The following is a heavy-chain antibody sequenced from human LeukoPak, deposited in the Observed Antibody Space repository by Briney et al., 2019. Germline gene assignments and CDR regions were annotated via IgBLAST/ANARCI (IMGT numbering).Heavy chain of an antibody. D-gene: IGHD4-17*01. CDR2: INHSGST. CDR3: ARGLRNYGDYSFDP. J-gene: IGHJ5*02. CDR1: GGSFSGYY. Sequence: PSETLSLTCAVYGGSFSGYYWSWTRQPPGKGLEWIGEINHSGSTNYNPSLKSRVTISVDTSKNQFSLKLSSVTAADTAVYYCARGLRNYGDYSFDPWGQGTLVTVSS. V-gene: IGHV4-34*01.